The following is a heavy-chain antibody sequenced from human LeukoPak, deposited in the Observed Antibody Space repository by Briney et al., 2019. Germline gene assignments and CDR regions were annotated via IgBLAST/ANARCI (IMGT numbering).Heavy chain of an antibody. CDR3: ARQGPTGGFDN. CDR1: GFTFSRYS. Sequence: PGGSLRLSCAASGFTFSRYSMDWVRQAPGKGLEWVSYISSTGTYIHYADSVKGRFTISRDNAKNSLYLQVNSLRAEDTGVYYCARQGPTGGFDNWGQGTLVTVSS. D-gene: IGHD3-10*01. J-gene: IGHJ4*02. CDR2: ISSTGTYI. V-gene: IGHV3-21*01.